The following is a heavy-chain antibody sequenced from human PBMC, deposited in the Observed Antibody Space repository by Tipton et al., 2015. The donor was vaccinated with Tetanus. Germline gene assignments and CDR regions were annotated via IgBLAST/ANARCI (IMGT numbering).Heavy chain of an antibody. CDR1: GYRPTNYG. CDR3: ARDADMWATRKAFDI. J-gene: IGHJ3*02. V-gene: IGHV1-18*01. Sequence: QLVQSGGEVKQPGASVTVSCKASGYRPTNYGISWVRQAPGQGIEWLGWISGYSGHTNYAQQVQGRVTMTTDTSTSTAYLELRSLRSDDTALYFCARDADMWATRKAFDIWGQGTMVTVSS. D-gene: IGHD1-14*01. CDR2: ISGYSGHT.